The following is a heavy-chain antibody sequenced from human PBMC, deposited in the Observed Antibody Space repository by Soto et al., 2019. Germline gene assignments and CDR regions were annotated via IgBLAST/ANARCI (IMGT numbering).Heavy chain of an antibody. J-gene: IGHJ4*02. CDR3: ARGDSIGHALGHLFEY. D-gene: IGHD3-22*01. CDR1: GYTFTSHW. V-gene: IGHV5-51*01. CDR2: IYPGDSDT. Sequence: PGESLKISCKGSGYTFTSHWIGWVRQMPGKGLEWMGIIYPGDSDTRYSPSFQGQVIISADKSITTAYLQWSSLKASDTAVYYCARGDSIGHALGHLFEYWGQGTLVTVSS.